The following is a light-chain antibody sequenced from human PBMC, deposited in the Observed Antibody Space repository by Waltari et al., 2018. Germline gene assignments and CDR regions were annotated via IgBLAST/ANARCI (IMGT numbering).Light chain of an antibody. CDR1: SNDIGNYDL. CDR2: GAT. J-gene: IGLJ1*01. CDR3: FSFVAANSFV. V-gene: IGLV2-23*01. Sequence: QSALTQPASVSGSPGQSITLSCTGTSNDIGNYDLVSWYQQRPGEAPKLLMYGATKRPSGVSNRFSGSKSGKTASLTISGLQTEDEADYYCFSFVAANSFVFGPGTKVTFL.